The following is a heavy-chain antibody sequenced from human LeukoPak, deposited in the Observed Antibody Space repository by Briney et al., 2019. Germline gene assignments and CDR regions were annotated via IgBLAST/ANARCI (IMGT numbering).Heavy chain of an antibody. J-gene: IGHJ4*02. Sequence: SVKVSCKASGGTFSSYAISWVRQAPGQGLEWMGRITPIFGTANYAQKFQGRVTITTDESTSTAYMELSSLRSDDTAVYYCARLMYSSSSLPGDVDYWGQGTLVTVSS. V-gene: IGHV1-69*05. CDR2: ITPIFGTA. CDR3: ARLMYSSSSLPGDVDY. CDR1: GGTFSSYA. D-gene: IGHD6-6*01.